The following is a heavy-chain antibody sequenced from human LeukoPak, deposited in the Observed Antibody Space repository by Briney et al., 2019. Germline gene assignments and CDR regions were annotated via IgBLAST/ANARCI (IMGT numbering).Heavy chain of an antibody. CDR3: ARDSARGYSYGYNAFDI. Sequence: ASVKLSCTASGYNFRNYGIGWVRQAPRQGLEWMGWITAGNGNTNYAQKVQGRVTMTTDTSTSTAYMELRSLRSDDTAVYFCARDSARGYSYGYNAFDIWGQGTMVTVSS. J-gene: IGHJ3*02. V-gene: IGHV1-18*01. CDR2: ITAGNGNT. CDR1: GYNFRNYG. D-gene: IGHD5-18*01.